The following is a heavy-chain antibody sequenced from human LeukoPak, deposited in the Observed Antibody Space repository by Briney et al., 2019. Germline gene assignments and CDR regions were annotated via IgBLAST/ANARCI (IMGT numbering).Heavy chain of an antibody. CDR3: VGGRDSSGHADY. D-gene: IGHD3-22*01. Sequence: GGSLRLSCGASGLTFSDYYMSWIRQAPGKGLEWVSYISSSGSTIYYADSVKGRFTISRDNAKNSLYLQMNSLRAEDTAVYYCVGGRDSSGHADYWGQGTLVTVSS. CDR1: GLTFSDYY. CDR2: ISSSGSTI. V-gene: IGHV3-11*01. J-gene: IGHJ4*02.